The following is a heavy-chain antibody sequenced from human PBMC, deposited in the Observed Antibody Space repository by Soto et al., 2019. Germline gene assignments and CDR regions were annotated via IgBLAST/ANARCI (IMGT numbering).Heavy chain of an antibody. D-gene: IGHD6-6*01. J-gene: IGHJ4*02. CDR2: IKYSGTT. CDR3: ARSIAARTPDGFDY. Sequence: SETLSLTCTVSGGSISSSSCHWGWIRQPPGKGLEWIARIKYSGTTFYNPSLKSRVTISVDKSKNQFSLKLSSVTAADTAVYYCARSIAARTPDGFDYWGQGTQVTVSS. CDR1: GGSISSSSCH. V-gene: IGHV4-39*07.